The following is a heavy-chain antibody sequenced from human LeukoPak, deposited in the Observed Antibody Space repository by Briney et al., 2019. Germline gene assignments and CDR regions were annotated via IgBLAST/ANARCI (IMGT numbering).Heavy chain of an antibody. D-gene: IGHD1-26*01. CDR2: IYYSGST. J-gene: IGHJ4*02. CDR1: GGSVSSGSYY. CDR3: VKRPVVGGTTGKYFDH. Sequence: SETLSLTCTVSGGSVSSGSYYWSWIRQPPGKGLEWIGYIYYSGSTNYNPSLKSRVTISVDTSKNQFSLKLSSVTAADTAVYYCVKRPVVGGTTGKYFDHWGQGTLVTVSA. V-gene: IGHV4-61*01.